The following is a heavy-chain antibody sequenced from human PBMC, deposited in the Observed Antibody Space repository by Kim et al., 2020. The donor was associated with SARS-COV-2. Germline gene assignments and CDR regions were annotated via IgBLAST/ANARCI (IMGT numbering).Heavy chain of an antibody. Sequence: SETLSLTCTVSRGSISSNSYYWGWIRQPPGKGLEWIGSICYSGSTYYNPSLKSRVTISVDTSKNQFSLILNSVTAADTAVYYCARRGGSGRSHDYWGQGTLVIVSS. D-gene: IGHD3-10*01. V-gene: IGHV4-39*01. CDR3: ARRGGSGRSHDY. J-gene: IGHJ4*02. CDR2: ICYSGST. CDR1: RGSISSNSYY.